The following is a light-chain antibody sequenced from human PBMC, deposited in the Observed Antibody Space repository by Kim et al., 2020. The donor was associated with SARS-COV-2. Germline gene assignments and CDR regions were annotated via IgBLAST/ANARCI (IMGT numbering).Light chain of an antibody. J-gene: IGKJ4*01. Sequence: ASIGDRVTITCQASQVISRYLNWYQHTPGKTPRLLIYDASNLETGVPSRFSGSGSGREFIFTITSLQPEDVGTYYCQPYDYLPLTFGGGTKVDIK. CDR2: DAS. CDR1: QVISRY. CDR3: QPYDYLPLT. V-gene: IGKV1-33*01.